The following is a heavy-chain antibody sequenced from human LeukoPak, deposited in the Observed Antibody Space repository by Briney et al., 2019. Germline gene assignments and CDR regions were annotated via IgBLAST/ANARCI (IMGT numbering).Heavy chain of an antibody. CDR1: GFSFSGSW. CDR2: MNPDGSAI. Sequence: GGSLRLSCTASGFSFSGSWMSWVRQLPGKGLEWLADMNPDGSAIVYVDSVKGRFTVSRNNAKNSLYLQMDGLRAEDTAVYYCARDPLNGALDIWGQGALVTVSS. CDR3: ARDPLNGALDI. J-gene: IGHJ3*02. V-gene: IGHV3-7*01.